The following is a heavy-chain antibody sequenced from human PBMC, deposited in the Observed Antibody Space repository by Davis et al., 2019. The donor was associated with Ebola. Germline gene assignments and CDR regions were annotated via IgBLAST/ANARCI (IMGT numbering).Heavy chain of an antibody. Sequence: AASVKVSCKASGYTFTSYAMHWVRQAPGQRLEWMGWINAGNGNTKYSQKFQGRVTITRDTSASTAYMELSNLRSEDTAVYYCARKTYYYDSSGYDEGFDYWGQGTLVTVSS. CDR2: INAGNGNT. CDR3: ARKTYYYDSSGYDEGFDY. D-gene: IGHD3-22*01. J-gene: IGHJ4*02. CDR1: GYTFTSYA. V-gene: IGHV1-3*01.